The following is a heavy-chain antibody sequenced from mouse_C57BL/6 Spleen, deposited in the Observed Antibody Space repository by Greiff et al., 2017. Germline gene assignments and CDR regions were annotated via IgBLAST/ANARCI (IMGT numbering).Heavy chain of an antibody. Sequence: EVHLVESEGGLVQPGSSMTLSCTASGFTFSDYYMAWVRQVPEKGLEWVANINYDGSSTYYLDSLKSRFIISRDNAKNILYLQMSSLKSEDTATYYCARGYGNPYYAMDYWGQGTSVTVSS. V-gene: IGHV5-16*01. CDR1: GFTFSDYY. J-gene: IGHJ4*01. CDR3: ARGYGNPYYAMDY. D-gene: IGHD2-1*01. CDR2: INYDGSST.